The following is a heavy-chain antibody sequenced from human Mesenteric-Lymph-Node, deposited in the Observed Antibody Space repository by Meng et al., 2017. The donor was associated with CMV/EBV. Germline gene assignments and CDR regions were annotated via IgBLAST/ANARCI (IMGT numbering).Heavy chain of an antibody. CDR2: ISGSGDST. V-gene: IGHV3-23*01. Sequence: GESLKISCAASGFTFSSYAMSWVRQAPRKGLEWVSVISGSGDSTYYADSVKGRFTISRDNSKNTLYLQMNRLRAEDSAVYYCAKGRSVVVPAAINYWGQGTLVTVSS. CDR1: GFTFSSYA. D-gene: IGHD2-2*01. CDR3: AKGRSVVVPAAINY. J-gene: IGHJ4*02.